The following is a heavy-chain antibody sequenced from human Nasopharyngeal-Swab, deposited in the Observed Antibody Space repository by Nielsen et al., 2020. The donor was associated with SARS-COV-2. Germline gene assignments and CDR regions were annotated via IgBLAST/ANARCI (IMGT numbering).Heavy chain of an antibody. J-gene: IGHJ6*02. D-gene: IGHD2-21*01. Sequence: SETLSLTCTVSGGSISSYYWSWIRQPPGKGLEWIGYSYYSGSTNYNPSLKSRVTISVDTSKNQFSLKLSSVTAADTAVYYCARDNTYCGGDCYGMDVWGQGTTVTVSS. V-gene: IGHV4-59*01. CDR1: GGSISSYY. CDR3: ARDNTYCGGDCYGMDV. CDR2: SYYSGST.